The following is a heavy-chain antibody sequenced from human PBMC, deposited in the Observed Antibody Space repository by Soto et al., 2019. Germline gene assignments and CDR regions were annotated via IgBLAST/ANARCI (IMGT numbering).Heavy chain of an antibody. Sequence: QVQLQESGPGLVKPSQTLSLTCTVSGGSISSGDYYWSWIRQPPGKGLEWIGYIYYSGSTYYNPSLKRRVTISVDTSTNQFSLEVSSVTAAATAVYYCARAPTDRDDNWFDPWGQGTLVTVSS. D-gene: IGHD3-16*01. CDR3: ARAPTDRDDNWFDP. CDR1: GGSISSGDYY. V-gene: IGHV4-30-4*01. CDR2: IYYSGST. J-gene: IGHJ5*02.